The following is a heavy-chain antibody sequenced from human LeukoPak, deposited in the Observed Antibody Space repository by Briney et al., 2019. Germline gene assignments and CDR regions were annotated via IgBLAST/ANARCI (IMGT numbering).Heavy chain of an antibody. Sequence: SETLSLACSVSGVSISSGSNYWGWIRQPPGKTLEWIGSIYSSGSTYYNSSLKSRVTISVDTSKNQFSLKLSSVTAADTAVYYCAKHYMGSYDNRGLDYWGQGSLVTVSS. CDR1: GVSISSGSNY. D-gene: IGHD3-10*01. CDR3: AKHYMGSYDNRGLDY. CDR2: IYSSGST. J-gene: IGHJ4*02. V-gene: IGHV4-39*01.